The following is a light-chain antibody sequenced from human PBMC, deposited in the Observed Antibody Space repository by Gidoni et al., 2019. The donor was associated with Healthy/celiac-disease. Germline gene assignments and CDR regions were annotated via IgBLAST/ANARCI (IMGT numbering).Light chain of an antibody. V-gene: IGKV3-20*01. J-gene: IGKJ2*01. CDR2: GAS. CDR1: QSVYSNY. CDR3: QQYGGSPAAYT. Sequence: EIVLTKSPGTLSLSPGDRATLSCRASQSVYSNYLAWYQQRPGQSPRLLIYGASNRATGIPERFSGSGSGTDFTLSISRLEPEDFGVYYCQQYGGSPAAYTFGQGTKLEIK.